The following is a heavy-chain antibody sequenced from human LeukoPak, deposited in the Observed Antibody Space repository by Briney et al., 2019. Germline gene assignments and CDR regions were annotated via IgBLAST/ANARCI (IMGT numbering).Heavy chain of an antibody. J-gene: IGHJ4*02. Sequence: GGSLRLSCAASGFTFDDFGMSWVRQAPGKGLEWVSHINWNGGSTGYADSVKGRFTISRDNAKNSLYLQMNSLRAEDTALYYCARRLVDNNGYYYFDYWGQGTLVTVSS. V-gene: IGHV3-20*04. CDR2: INWNGGST. CDR3: ARRLVDNNGYYYFDY. D-gene: IGHD3-22*01. CDR1: GFTFDDFG.